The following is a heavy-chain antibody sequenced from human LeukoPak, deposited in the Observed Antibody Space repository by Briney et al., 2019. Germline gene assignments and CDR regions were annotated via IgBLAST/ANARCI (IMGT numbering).Heavy chain of an antibody. CDR1: GFTFSRYD. CDR3: ARSGGYGWDY. Sequence: GGSLRLSCAASGFTFSRYDMSWVRQAPGKGLEWVSSISGNTSYIYYADSVKGRFTISRDNAKNSLYLQMNSLRAEDTAVYYCARSGGYGWDYWGQGAVVTVSS. J-gene: IGHJ4*02. V-gene: IGHV3-21*01. D-gene: IGHD5-12*01. CDR2: ISGNTSYI.